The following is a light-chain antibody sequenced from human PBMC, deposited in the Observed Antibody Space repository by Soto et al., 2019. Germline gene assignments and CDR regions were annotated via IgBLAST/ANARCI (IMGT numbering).Light chain of an antibody. CDR3: QRDYNNIRT. CDR2: AAS. V-gene: IGKV1-39*01. J-gene: IGKJ1*01. CDR1: QSISSY. Sequence: DIQMTQSPSSLSASVGDRVTITFRASQSISSYLNWYQQKPGKAPKLLIYAASSLQSGVPSRFSGSGSGTDFTLTISSLQPEDFATYYCQRDYNNIRTFGQGTTGDIK.